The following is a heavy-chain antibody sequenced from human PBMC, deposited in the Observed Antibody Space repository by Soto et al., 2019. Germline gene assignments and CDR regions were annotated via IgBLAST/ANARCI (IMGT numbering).Heavy chain of an antibody. CDR2: ISAGGDMT. CDR3: ARGDRGGSGSTASYYYSGWDV. D-gene: IGHD3-10*01. CDR1: GFTLSSYA. Sequence: DVQLLESGGHWVQPGGSLRLSCSASGFTLSSYAMSWVRQAPGKGLEWVSSISAGGDMTYNSDSVRGRFTISRDNSNNELFVKMHNLRIADTDLYYCARGDRGGSGSTASYYYSGWDVWGQGATVIVS. J-gene: IGHJ6*02. V-gene: IGHV3-23*01.